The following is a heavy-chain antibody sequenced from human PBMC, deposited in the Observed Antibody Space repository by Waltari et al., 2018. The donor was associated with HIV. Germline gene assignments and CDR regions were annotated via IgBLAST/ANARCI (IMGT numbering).Heavy chain of an antibody. V-gene: IGHV3-30*02. Sequence: QVQLEESGGGVVQRGGPLCPSCYAAVFAFRTYGMHWVRQAPGKGLEWVAFIRFDGSNKYYVDSVKGRFTISRDNSKNTLYLQIDSLRAEDTAVYYCAKQWKRPYYGMDAWGQGTTVTVSS. CDR2: IRFDGSNK. CDR1: VFAFRTYG. D-gene: IGHD6-19*01. J-gene: IGHJ6*02. CDR3: AKQWKRPYYGMDA.